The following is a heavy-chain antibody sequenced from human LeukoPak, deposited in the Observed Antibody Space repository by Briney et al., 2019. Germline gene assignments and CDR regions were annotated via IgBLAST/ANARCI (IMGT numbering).Heavy chain of an antibody. CDR1: GFTFSSYE. CDR2: ISSSGSTI. CDR3: ARVRELLAFNI. Sequence: GGSLRLSCAASGFTFSSYEMNWVRQAPGKGLEWVSYISSSGSTIYYADSVKGRFTISRDNAKNSLYLQMNSLRAEDTAVYYCARVRELLAFNIWGQGTMVTVSS. D-gene: IGHD1-26*01. V-gene: IGHV3-48*03. J-gene: IGHJ3*02.